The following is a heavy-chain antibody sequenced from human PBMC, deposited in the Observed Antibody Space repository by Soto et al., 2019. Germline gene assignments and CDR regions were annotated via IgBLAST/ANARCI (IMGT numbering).Heavy chain of an antibody. J-gene: IGHJ4*02. CDR2: INHSGST. CDR1: CGSFSDYY. D-gene: IGHD3-3*01. Sequence: SETLSLTCAVHCGSFSDYYCGWIRQPPGKRLEWIGEINHSGSTNYNPSLKSRVTISVDTSKNQFSLKLSSVTAADTAVYYCARAKGYDFWSGYRPRYFDYWGQGTLVTVSS. V-gene: IGHV4-34*01. CDR3: ARAKGYDFWSGYRPRYFDY.